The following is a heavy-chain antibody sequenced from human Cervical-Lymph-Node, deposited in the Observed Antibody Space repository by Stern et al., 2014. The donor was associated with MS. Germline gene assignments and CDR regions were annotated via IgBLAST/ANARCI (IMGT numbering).Heavy chain of an antibody. CDR2: IKQAGSEK. CDR1: GLSFSDYW. V-gene: IGHV3-7*01. Sequence: VQLVESGGGLAQPGGSLRLSCAASGLSFSDYWMSWVRQAPGKGLEWVAYIKQAGSEKYYLDSVKGRFTISRDNTKNSLSLQMNSLRAEDTAFYYCARGRDYFGPWGQGTLVTVSS. J-gene: IGHJ4*02. CDR3: ARGRDYFGP.